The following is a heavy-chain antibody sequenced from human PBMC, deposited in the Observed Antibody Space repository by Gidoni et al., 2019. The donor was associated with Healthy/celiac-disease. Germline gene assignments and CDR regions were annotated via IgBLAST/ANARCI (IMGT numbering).Heavy chain of an antibody. Sequence: QVQLQQWGAGLLKPSETLSLTCAVYGGSFSGYYWSWIRQPPGKGLEWIGEINHSGSTNYNPSLKSRVTISVDTSKNQFALKLSSVTAAEKAVYYCARSTRRLWFRDKGYFDYWGQGTLVTVSS. CDR3: ARSTRRLWFRDKGYFDY. CDR2: INHSGST. CDR1: GGSFSGYY. V-gene: IGHV4-34*01. J-gene: IGHJ4*02. D-gene: IGHD3-10*01.